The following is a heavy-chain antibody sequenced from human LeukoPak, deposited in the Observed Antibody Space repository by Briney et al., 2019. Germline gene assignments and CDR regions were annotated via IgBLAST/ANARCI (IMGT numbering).Heavy chain of an antibody. CDR1: GFTFSSYA. CDR2: ISYDGSNK. D-gene: IGHD3-22*01. Sequence: GGSLRLSCAASGFTFSSYAMHWVRQAPGKGLEWVAVISYDGSNKYYADSVKGRFTISRDNSKNTLYLQMNSLRAEDTAVYYCARESYYDSSGYYPFDYWGQGTLVTVSS. V-gene: IGHV3-30*04. J-gene: IGHJ4*02. CDR3: ARESYYDSSGYYPFDY.